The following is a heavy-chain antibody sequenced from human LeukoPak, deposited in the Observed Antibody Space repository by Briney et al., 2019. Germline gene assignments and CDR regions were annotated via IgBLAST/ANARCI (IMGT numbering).Heavy chain of an antibody. Sequence: SQTLSLTCAISGDSVSSINGAWNGVRQSPSRGLAWLGRTYYRSKWYYDYAVFIQGRITINPHTSKNQFSPQLNSVTPEDTAVYYCARDVGTSGWHTFDYWGQGTLVTISS. CDR1: GDSVSSINGA. D-gene: IGHD6-19*01. CDR3: ARDVGTSGWHTFDY. CDR2: TYYRSKWYY. J-gene: IGHJ4*02. V-gene: IGHV6-1*01.